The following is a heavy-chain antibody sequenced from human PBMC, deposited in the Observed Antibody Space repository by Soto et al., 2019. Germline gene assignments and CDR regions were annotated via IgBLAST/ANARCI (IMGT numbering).Heavy chain of an antibody. CDR3: ARDPTVTTRAYYYYYGMDV. J-gene: IGHJ6*02. D-gene: IGHD4-4*01. CDR2: IYTSGST. CDR1: GGSISSYY. V-gene: IGHV4-4*07. Sequence: QVQLQESGPGLVKPSETLSLTCTVSGGSISSYYWSWIRQPAGKGLEWIGRIYTSGSTNYNPSLKSRVTMSVDTSKSQFSLKPSSVTAADTAVYYCARDPTVTTRAYYYYYGMDVWGQGTTFTVSS.